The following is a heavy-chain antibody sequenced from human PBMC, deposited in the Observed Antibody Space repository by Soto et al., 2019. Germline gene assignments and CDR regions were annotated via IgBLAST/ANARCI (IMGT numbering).Heavy chain of an antibody. CDR2: IWYDGSNK. J-gene: IGHJ4*02. Sequence: QVQLVESGGGVVQPGRSLRLSCAASGFTFSSYGMHWVRQAPGKGLEWVAVIWYDGSNKYYADSVKGRFTISRDNSKNTLYLQMNSLRAEDTAVYYCARDRRGGIQLWPTTRAIGYWGQGTLVTVSS. D-gene: IGHD5-18*01. CDR3: ARDRRGGIQLWPTTRAIGY. V-gene: IGHV3-33*01. CDR1: GFTFSSYG.